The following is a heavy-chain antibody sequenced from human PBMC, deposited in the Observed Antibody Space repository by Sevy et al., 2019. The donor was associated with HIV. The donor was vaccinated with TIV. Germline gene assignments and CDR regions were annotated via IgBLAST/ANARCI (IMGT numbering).Heavy chain of an antibody. CDR3: ARSISAGNPDAFDI. D-gene: IGHD3-3*02. J-gene: IGHJ3*02. CDR1: GYTFTGYY. Sequence: ASVKVSCKASGYTFTGYYMHWVRQAPGQGLEWMGWINPNSGGTNYAQKFQGRVTMTRDTSISTPYMELSRLRSDDTAVYYCARSISAGNPDAFDIWGQGTMVTVSS. CDR2: INPNSGGT. V-gene: IGHV1-2*02.